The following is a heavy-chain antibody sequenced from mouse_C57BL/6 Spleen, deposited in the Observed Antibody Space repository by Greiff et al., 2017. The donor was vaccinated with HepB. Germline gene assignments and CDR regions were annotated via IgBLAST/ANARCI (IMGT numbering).Heavy chain of an antibody. Sequence: QVQLQQPGAELVKPGASVKLSCKASGYTFTSYWMHWVKQRPGQGLEWIGMIHPNSGSTNYNAKFKSKATLTVDKSSSTAYMQLSSLTSEDSAVYYCVYDYDGSYYFDYWGQGTTLTVSS. D-gene: IGHD2-4*01. V-gene: IGHV1-64*01. CDR1: GYTFTSYW. CDR3: VYDYDGSYYFDY. CDR2: IHPNSGST. J-gene: IGHJ2*01.